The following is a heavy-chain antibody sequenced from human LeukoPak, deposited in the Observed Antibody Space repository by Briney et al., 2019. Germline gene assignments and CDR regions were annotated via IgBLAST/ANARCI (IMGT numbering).Heavy chain of an antibody. V-gene: IGHV3-21*01. D-gene: IGHD3-22*01. CDR1: GFTFSSYS. Sequence: GGSLRLSCAASGFTFSSYSMNWVRRAPGKGLEWVSSISSSSSYIYYADSVKGRFTISRDNAKNSLYLQMNSLRAEDTAVYYCASQEYYDSSGYPAPDYWGQGTLVTVSS. CDR3: ASQEYYDSSGYPAPDY. CDR2: ISSSSSYI. J-gene: IGHJ4*02.